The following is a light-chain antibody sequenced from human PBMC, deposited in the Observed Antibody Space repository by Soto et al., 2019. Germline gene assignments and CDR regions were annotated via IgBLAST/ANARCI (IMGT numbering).Light chain of an antibody. V-gene: IGKV3-15*01. CDR1: QSVSRS. J-gene: IGKJ3*01. CDR3: QQYNNWPPFT. Sequence: EIVMTQSPATLSVSPGDRVTLSCRASQSVSRSLAWYQQKPGQAPRLLIYGASTRATGIPARFSGSGSGTEFTLTISSLQSEDFAVYYCQQYNNWPPFTFGPGTKVDIK. CDR2: GAS.